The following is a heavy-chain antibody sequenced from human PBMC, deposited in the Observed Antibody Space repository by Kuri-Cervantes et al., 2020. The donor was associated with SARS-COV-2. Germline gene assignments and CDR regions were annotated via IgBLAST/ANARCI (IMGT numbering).Heavy chain of an antibody. CDR1: GGSISSSSYY. CDR2: IYYSGST. D-gene: IGHD6-6*01. Sequence: ESLKISCTVSGGSISSSSYYWGWIRQPPGKGLEWIGSIYYSGSTNYNPSLKSRVTMSVDTSKNQFSLKLSSVTAADTAVYYCAREYSSSSDRLFYYYYYMDVWGKGTTVTVSS. V-gene: IGHV4-39*07. J-gene: IGHJ6*03. CDR3: AREYSSSSDRLFYYYYYMDV.